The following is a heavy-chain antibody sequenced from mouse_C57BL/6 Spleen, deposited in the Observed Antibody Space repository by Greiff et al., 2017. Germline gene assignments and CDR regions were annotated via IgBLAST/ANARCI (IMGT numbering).Heavy chain of an antibody. CDR2: ISSGGSYT. J-gene: IGHJ2*01. CDR3: ARHGDFDY. V-gene: IGHV5-6*03. CDR1: GFTFSSYA. Sequence: EVMLVESGGGLVKPGGSLKLSCAASGFTFSSYAMSWVRQTPDKRLAWVATISSGGSYTYYPDSVKGRFTISRDNAKNTLYLQMSRLKSEDTAMYYCARHGDFDYWGQGTTLTVSS.